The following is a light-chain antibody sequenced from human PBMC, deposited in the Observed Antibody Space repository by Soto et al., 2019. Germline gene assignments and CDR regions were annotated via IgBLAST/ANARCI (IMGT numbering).Light chain of an antibody. CDR1: QSISSY. J-gene: IGKJ5*01. CDR3: QQSYSTPRGIT. V-gene: IGKV1-39*01. CDR2: AAS. Sequence: DIQMTQSPSSLSASVGDRVTITCRASQSISSYVNCFQQKPGKAPKLLIYAASSLQSGVPSRISGSGSGTDFTLTISSLQPEDFATYYCQQSYSTPRGITFGQGTRLEIK.